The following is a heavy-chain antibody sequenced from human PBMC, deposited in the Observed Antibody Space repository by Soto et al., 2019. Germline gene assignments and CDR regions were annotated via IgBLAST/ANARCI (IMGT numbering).Heavy chain of an antibody. J-gene: IGHJ6*02. CDR3: ARTLPAAIDYYYYGMDV. CDR2: IDPSDSYT. CDR1: GYSFTSYW. D-gene: IGHD2-2*01. V-gene: IGHV5-10-1*01. Sequence: GESLKISCKGSGYSFTSYWISWVRQMPGKGLEWMGRIDPSDSYTNYSPSFQGHVTISADKSISTAYLQWSRLKASDTAMYYCARTLPAAIDYYYYGMDVWGQGTTVTVSS.